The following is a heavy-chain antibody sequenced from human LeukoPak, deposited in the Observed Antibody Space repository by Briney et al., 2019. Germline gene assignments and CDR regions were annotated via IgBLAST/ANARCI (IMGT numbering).Heavy chain of an antibody. CDR2: LYYSEST. J-gene: IGHJ3*02. D-gene: IGHD3-9*01. V-gene: IGHV4-30-4*01. CDR1: GGSISSGEYY. CDR3: ARNDILSGYYNAGNAFDI. Sequence: SETLSLTCTVSGGSISSGEYYWSWVRQPPGKGLEWIGYLYYSESTYYNPSLKSRVTISGDTSKNQFSLKLSSVTAADTAVYYCARNDILSGYYNAGNAFDIWGQGTMVTVSS.